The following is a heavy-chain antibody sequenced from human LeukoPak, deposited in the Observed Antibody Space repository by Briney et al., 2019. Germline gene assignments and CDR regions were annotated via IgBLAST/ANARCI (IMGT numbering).Heavy chain of an antibody. Sequence: EPSQTLSLTCTVSGGSISSGSYSWSWIRQPAGKGLEWIGRIYTSGSTNYNPSLKSRVTISVDTSKNQFSLKLSSVTAADTAVYYCARFPYYYYMDVWGKGTTVTVSS. CDR2: IYTSGST. V-gene: IGHV4-61*02. CDR3: ARFPYYYYMDV. J-gene: IGHJ6*03. CDR1: GGSISSGSYS.